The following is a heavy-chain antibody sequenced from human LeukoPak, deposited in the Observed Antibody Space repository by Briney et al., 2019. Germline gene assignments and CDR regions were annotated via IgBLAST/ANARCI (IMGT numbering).Heavy chain of an antibody. V-gene: IGHV3-7*01. D-gene: IGHD3/OR15-3a*01. CDR2: IKPDGSEK. Sequence: GSLRLSCAASGFTFSSYSMNWVRQAPGKGLEWVAGIKPDGSEKYCVDSVRGRFTVSRDNAKNSLYLQMDSLRAEDTAVYYCARDDGFSCFSYWGQGALVTVSS. CDR3: ARDDGFSCFSY. J-gene: IGHJ4*02. CDR1: GFTFSSYS.